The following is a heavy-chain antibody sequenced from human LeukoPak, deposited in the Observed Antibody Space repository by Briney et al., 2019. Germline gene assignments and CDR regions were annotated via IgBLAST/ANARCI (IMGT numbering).Heavy chain of an antibody. J-gene: IGHJ4*02. CDR2: IKQDGSEK. CDR1: GFTFSSYA. V-gene: IGHV3-7*01. CDR3: ARAAYDFWSGPLNSDY. D-gene: IGHD3-3*01. Sequence: GGSLRLSCAASGFTFSSYAMSWVRQAPGKGLEWVANIKQDGSEKYYVDSVKGRFTISRDNAKNSLYLQMNSLRAEDTAVYYCARAAYDFWSGPLNSDYWGQGTLVTVSS.